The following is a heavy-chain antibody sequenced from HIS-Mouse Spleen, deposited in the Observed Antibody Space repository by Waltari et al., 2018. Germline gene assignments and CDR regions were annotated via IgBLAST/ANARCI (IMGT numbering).Heavy chain of an antibody. J-gene: IGHJ4*02. Sequence: QVQLVESGGGVVQPGRSLRLSCAASGFTFSSYGMHWVRQAPGKGLEWVAVIWEDGSNKYYADSVKGRFTISRDNSKNTLYLQMNSLRAEDTAVYYCAKGGLMVYAIGDYWGQGTLVTVSS. V-gene: IGHV3-33*06. CDR1: GFTFSSYG. CDR2: IWEDGSNK. CDR3: AKGGLMVYAIGDY. D-gene: IGHD2-8*01.